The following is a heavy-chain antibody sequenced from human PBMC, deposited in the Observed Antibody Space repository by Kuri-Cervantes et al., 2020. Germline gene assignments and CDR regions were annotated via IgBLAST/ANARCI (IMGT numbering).Heavy chain of an antibody. J-gene: IGHJ6*02. V-gene: IGHV1-46*01. D-gene: IGHD6-25*01. CDR3: ARDSGSSGVGWRDYYYYYGMDV. CDR2: INPSGGST. Sequence: ASVKVSCKASGYTFTSYYMHWVRQAPGQGLEWMGIINPSGGSTSYAQKFQGRVTMTRDTSTSTVYMELSSLRSEDTAVYYCARDSGSSGVGWRDYYYYYGMDVWGQGTTVTVSS. CDR1: GYTFTSYY.